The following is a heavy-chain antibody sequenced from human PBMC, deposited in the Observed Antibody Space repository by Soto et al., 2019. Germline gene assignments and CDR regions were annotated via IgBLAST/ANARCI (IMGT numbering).Heavy chain of an antibody. CDR1: SGSISSSNW. Sequence: QVQLQESGPGLVKPSGTLSLTCAVCSGSISSSNWWSWVRQPPGKGLEWIGEIYHSGSTNYNPYLKSRVTISVDKSKNQFSLKLSSVTAADTAVYYCARGTRQWLGSGAFDIWGQGTMVTVSS. V-gene: IGHV4-4*02. J-gene: IGHJ3*02. D-gene: IGHD6-19*01. CDR3: ARGTRQWLGSGAFDI. CDR2: IYHSGST.